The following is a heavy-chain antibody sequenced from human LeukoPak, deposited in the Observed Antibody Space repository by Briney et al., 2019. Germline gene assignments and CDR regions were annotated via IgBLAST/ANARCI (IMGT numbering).Heavy chain of an antibody. J-gene: IGHJ4*02. CDR2: INHSGST. Sequence: SETLSLTCAVYGGSFSGYYWSWIRQPPGKGLEWIGEINHSGSTNYDPSLKSRVTISVDTSKNQFSLKLSSVTAADTAVYYCARASGWYDYWGQGTLVTVSS. CDR1: GGSFSGYY. V-gene: IGHV4-34*01. CDR3: ARASGWYDY. D-gene: IGHD6-19*01.